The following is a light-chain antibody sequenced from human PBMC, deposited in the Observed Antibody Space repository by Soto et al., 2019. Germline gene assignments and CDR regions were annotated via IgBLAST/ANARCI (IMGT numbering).Light chain of an antibody. CDR1: QGIAPY. CDR3: QKYNSAPLT. Sequence: DVQMTQSPSSLSAFVGDRVTITCRASQGIAPYLAWFQQKPGKVPKLLIYATSTLQSGVPSRFSGSGSGTDFXXTINSLQXEDVGTYYCQKYNSAPLTFGGGTKVEIK. V-gene: IGKV1-27*01. J-gene: IGKJ4*01. CDR2: ATS.